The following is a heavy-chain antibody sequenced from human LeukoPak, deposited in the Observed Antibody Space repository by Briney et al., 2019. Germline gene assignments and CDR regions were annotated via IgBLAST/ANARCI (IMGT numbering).Heavy chain of an antibody. CDR2: IYYSGTT. Sequence: SETLSLTCTVSGGSISSSDYYWGWIRQPPGKGLEWIASIYYSGTTHYNPSHQSRVTMSVDTSKNQFSLKLSSVTAADTAVYYCARDSYNYGSGSLDYWGQGTLVTVSS. CDR3: ARDSYNYGSGSLDY. J-gene: IGHJ4*02. CDR1: GGSISSSDYY. V-gene: IGHV4-39*02. D-gene: IGHD5-18*01.